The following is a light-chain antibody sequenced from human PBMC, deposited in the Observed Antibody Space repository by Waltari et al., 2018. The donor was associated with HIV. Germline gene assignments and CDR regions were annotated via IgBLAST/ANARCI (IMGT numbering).Light chain of an antibody. Sequence: QSALTQPASMSGSPGQSITISCTGPSSDVNDYNYVSCYHHHPGKAPKVIIYEVTRRPSGVSNRFAGSTSGNTASLTISWLLPEDEAEYFCVSYISSSTPEFGGGTKLTVL. CDR2: EVT. CDR1: SSDVNDYNY. V-gene: IGLV2-14*01. CDR3: VSYISSSTPE. J-gene: IGLJ3*02.